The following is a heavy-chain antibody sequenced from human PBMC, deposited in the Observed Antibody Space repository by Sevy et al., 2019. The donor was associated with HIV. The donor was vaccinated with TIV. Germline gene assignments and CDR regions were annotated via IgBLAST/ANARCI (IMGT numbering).Heavy chain of an antibody. CDR2: IQYHGSDK. D-gene: IGHD1-7*01. Sequence: GGSLRLSCAASGFTFSGSGMHWVRQAPGKGLEWVAFIQYHGSDKRYADSVKGRFTISRDNSRNTGYLEVSSLRPEDTAVYSCARGAGTIVLSRFDSWGQGTLVTVSS. CDR3: ARGAGTIVLSRFDS. J-gene: IGHJ4*02. CDR1: GFTFSGSG. V-gene: IGHV3-30*02.